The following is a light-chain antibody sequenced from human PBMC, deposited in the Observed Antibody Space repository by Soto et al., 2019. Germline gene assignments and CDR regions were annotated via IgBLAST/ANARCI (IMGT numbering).Light chain of an antibody. CDR2: KAS. J-gene: IGKJ1*01. CDR1: QTISSW. V-gene: IGKV1-5*03. CDR3: QHYNSYSET. Sequence: DIQMTQSPSTLSGSVGDRVTITCLASQTISSWLAWYQKKPGKAPKLLIYKASTLKSGVPSRFSGSGSGTECTLTISSLQPDDFATYYCQHYNSYSETFGQGTKVDIK.